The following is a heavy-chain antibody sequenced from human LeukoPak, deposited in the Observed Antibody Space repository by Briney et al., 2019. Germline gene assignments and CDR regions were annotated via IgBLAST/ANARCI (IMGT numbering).Heavy chain of an antibody. CDR3: ARHPYYDFWSGYYTGYYFDY. V-gene: IGHV4-39*01. CDR2: IYYSGST. D-gene: IGHD3-3*01. CDR1: GGSISSSSYY. J-gene: IGHJ4*02. Sequence: KPSETLSLTCTVSGGSISSSSYYWGWIRQPPGKGLEWIGSIYYSGSTYYNPSLKSRVTISVDTSKNQFSLKLSSVTAAGTAVYYCARHPYYDFWSGYYTGYYFDYWGQGTLVTVSS.